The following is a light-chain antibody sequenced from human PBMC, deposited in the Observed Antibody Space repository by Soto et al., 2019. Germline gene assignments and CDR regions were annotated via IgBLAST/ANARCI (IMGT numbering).Light chain of an antibody. CDR1: QSVSSN. J-gene: IGKJ1*01. CDR2: GAS. Sequence: EIVLTQSPGSLSLSPRETATLSCRASQSVSSNHLAWYQQKPGQAPRLLIYGASRRATGIPARFSGSGSGTEFTLTISSLQSEDFAVYYCQQYNDWPTFGQGTKVDIK. CDR3: QQYNDWPT. V-gene: IGKV3-15*01.